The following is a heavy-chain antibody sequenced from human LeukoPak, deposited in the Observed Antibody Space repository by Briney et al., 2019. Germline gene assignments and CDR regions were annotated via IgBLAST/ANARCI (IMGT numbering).Heavy chain of an antibody. CDR1: GGSFSGCY. CDR2: INHRGSS. J-gene: IGHJ6*03. Sequence: PSETLSLTCGVFGGSFSGCYWTWLRQPPGKGLEWIGQINHRGSSHYNPSLRSRVTISVDTSKTQFSLKLTSVTAADTAVYYCARGWVERGYYYYYMDVWGKGTTVTVSS. V-gene: IGHV4-34*01. D-gene: IGHD3-16*01. CDR3: ARGWVERGYYYYYMDV.